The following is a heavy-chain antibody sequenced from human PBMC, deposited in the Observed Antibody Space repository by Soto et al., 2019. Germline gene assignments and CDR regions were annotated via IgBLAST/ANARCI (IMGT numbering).Heavy chain of an antibody. V-gene: IGHV4-39*01. J-gene: IGHJ4*01. CDR1: GDSISSDSYY. CDR3: ARQSSGYTYGGGFDY. Sequence: PSETLSLTCTVSGDSISSDSYYWGWIRQPPGKGLECIGSVYYSGRTYYNPSPESRVTISVDTSKSQFSLNPRSVTAADTAVYYCARQSSGYTYGGGFDYWGHVTLVPVSS. CDR2: VYYSGRT. D-gene: IGHD5-18*01.